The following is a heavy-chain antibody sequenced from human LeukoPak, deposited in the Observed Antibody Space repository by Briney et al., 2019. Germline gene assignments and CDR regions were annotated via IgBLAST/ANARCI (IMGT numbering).Heavy chain of an antibody. V-gene: IGHV3-9*01. CDR2: IAWNSGNT. J-gene: IGHJ4*02. CDR1: GFTFDNYA. D-gene: IGHD3-10*01. Sequence: GRSLRLSCAASGFTFDNYAMHWVRQAPGKGLEWVSGIAWNSGNTGFADSVKGRFTITRDNAENSLYLQMNSLTPEDTAFYFCAKDMNSYGSGSSYNPWGPFDSWGQGTLVTVSS. CDR3: AKDMNSYGSGSSYNPWGPFDS.